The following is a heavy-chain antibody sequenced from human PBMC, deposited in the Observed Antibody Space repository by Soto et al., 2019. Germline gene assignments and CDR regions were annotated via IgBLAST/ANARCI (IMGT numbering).Heavy chain of an antibody. V-gene: IGHV4-31*03. CDR3: ARVLNWNQKRVYYYYMDV. D-gene: IGHD1-1*01. CDR2: IYYSGST. Sequence: QVQLQESGPGLVKPSQTLSLTCTVSGGSISSGGYYWSWIRQHPGKGLEWIGYIYYSGSTYYNPSLKSRVTISVDTSKNQFALKLSSVTAAATAAYYCARVLNWNQKRVYYYYMDVWGKGTTVTVSS. CDR1: GGSISSGGYY. J-gene: IGHJ6*03.